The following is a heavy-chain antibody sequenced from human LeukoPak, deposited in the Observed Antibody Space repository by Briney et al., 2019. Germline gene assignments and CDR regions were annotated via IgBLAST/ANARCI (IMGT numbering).Heavy chain of an antibody. CDR3: ARLGLAYSSSWYKAPHDY. D-gene: IGHD6-13*01. J-gene: IGHJ4*02. Sequence: TSETLSLTCTVSGGSISSYYWSWIRQPAGKGLEWIGRIYTSGSTNYNPSLKSRVTMSVDTSKNQFSLKLSSVTAADTAVYYCARLGLAYSSSWYKAPHDYWGQGTLVTVSS. V-gene: IGHV4-4*07. CDR1: GGSISSYY. CDR2: IYTSGST.